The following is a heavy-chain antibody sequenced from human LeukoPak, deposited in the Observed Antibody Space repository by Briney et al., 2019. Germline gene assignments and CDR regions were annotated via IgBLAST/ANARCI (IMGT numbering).Heavy chain of an antibody. Sequence: GGSLRLSCAASGFIFSSYWMYWVRQAPGKGLVWVAHINSDGSNTNYADSVKGRFTISRDNSKNTLYLQMNSLRAEDTAVYYCAPPPISEIEWGQGTLVTVSS. V-gene: IGHV3-74*01. J-gene: IGHJ4*02. CDR3: APPPISEIE. CDR1: GFIFSSYW. CDR2: INSDGSNT.